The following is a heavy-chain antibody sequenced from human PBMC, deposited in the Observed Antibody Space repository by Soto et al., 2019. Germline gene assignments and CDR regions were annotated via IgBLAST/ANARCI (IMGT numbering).Heavy chain of an antibody. J-gene: IGHJ4*02. D-gene: IGHD1-26*01. CDR1: GGTFSSYT. CDR3: ATRGGSYHYYFDY. Sequence: GASVKVSCKASGGTFSSYTISWVRQAPGQGLEWMGRIIPILGIANYAQKFQGRVTITADKSTSTAYIELSSLRSEDTAVYYCATRGGSYHYYFDYWGQGTLVTVSS. V-gene: IGHV1-69*02. CDR2: IIPILGIA.